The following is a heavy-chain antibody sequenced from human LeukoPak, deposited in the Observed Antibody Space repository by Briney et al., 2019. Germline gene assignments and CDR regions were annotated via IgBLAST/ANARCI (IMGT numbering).Heavy chain of an antibody. D-gene: IGHD2/OR15-2a*01. CDR1: GFTVSSTY. CDR2: VYTSGFA. CDR3: ARYHFGTSPSYFQH. Sequence: PGGSLRLSCAASGFTVSSTYMSWVRQAPGKGLEWIASVYTSGFAFYNPSLKSRVSISVDTSKNDFSLNLTSLTAADTAVYYCARYHFGTSPSYFQHWGQGTLVTVSS. J-gene: IGHJ1*01. V-gene: IGHV4-4*08.